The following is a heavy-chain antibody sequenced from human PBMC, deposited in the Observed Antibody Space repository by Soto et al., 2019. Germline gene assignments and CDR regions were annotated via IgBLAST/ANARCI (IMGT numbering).Heavy chain of an antibody. J-gene: IGHJ4*02. CDR2: ISGSGGST. V-gene: IGHV3-23*02. CDR3: AKDAHYHGSGNYLPLDY. D-gene: IGHD3-10*01. CDR1: GFTFTTYG. Sequence: EVQLLESGGGLVQPGGSLRLSCAASGFTFTTYGMSWVRQTPGKGLEWVSAISGSGGSTYYCDSVKGRFTISRDNSKNALDLEMNSMRAEDTYVYYCAKDAHYHGSGNYLPLDYWGQGSLVTVSS.